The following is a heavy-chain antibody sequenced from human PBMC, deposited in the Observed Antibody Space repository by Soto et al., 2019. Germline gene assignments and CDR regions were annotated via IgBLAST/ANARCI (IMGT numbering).Heavy chain of an antibody. V-gene: IGHV3-9*02. J-gene: IGHJ4*02. D-gene: IGHD1-1*01. CDR3: IKETTPRGFDY. Sequence: GGSLRLSCVASVFTSNDYSMHWVRQAPGKGLEWVSCIYWDINRIDYADPVRGRFTTSRENAKNSLYLEMNSMRVEDTALYYCIKETTPRGFDYWGQGTLGIVPS. CDR1: VFTSNDYS. CDR2: IYWDINRI.